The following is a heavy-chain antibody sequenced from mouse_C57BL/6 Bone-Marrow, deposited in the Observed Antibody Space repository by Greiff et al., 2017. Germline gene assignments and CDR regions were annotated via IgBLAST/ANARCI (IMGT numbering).Heavy chain of an antibody. J-gene: IGHJ4*01. Sequence: VQLQQSGPALVKPGASVQISCTASGYSFTDYNMNWLKQSNGKSLQWIGVINPNYGTTSYNQKFKGKATLTVDQSSSTAYMQLNSLTSEDSAVYYCARGYDYDYAMDYWGQGTSVTVSS. V-gene: IGHV1-39*01. CDR2: INPNYGTT. CDR1: GYSFTDYN. CDR3: ARGYDYDYAMDY. D-gene: IGHD2-4*01.